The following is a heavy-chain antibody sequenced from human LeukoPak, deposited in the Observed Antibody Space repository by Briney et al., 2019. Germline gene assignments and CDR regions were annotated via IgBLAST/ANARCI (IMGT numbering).Heavy chain of an antibody. V-gene: IGHV1-2*02. J-gene: IGHJ4*02. CDR3: ARSRIVGATTNMWY. CDR1: GYTFTSYY. D-gene: IGHD1-26*01. CDR2: INPNSGGT. Sequence: GASVKVSCKASGYTFTSYYMHWVRQAPGQGLEWMGWINPNSGGTNYAQKFQGRVTMTRDTSISTAYMELSRLRSDDTAVYYCARSRIVGATTNMWYWGQGTLVTVSS.